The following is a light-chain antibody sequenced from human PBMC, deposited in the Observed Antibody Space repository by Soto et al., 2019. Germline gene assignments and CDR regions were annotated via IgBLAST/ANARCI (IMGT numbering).Light chain of an antibody. CDR1: RSNIGAGFD. CDR3: QSFDSSLSGSVV. Sequence: QPVLTQPPSVSGAPGQRITISCTGSRSNIGAGFDVHWYQQRPGTAPRLLIYGNTNRPSGVPDRFSGSKSATSASLAIAGLQAEDEADYYCQSFDSSLSGSVVFGGGTQLTVL. J-gene: IGLJ2*01. CDR2: GNT. V-gene: IGLV1-40*01.